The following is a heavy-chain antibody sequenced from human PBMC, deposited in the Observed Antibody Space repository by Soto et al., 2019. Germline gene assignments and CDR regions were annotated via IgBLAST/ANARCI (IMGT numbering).Heavy chain of an antibody. Sequence: EVQLLESGGGLVQPGGSLRLSCAASGFTFSSYAMSWVRQAPGKGLEWVSAIGGSGGSTYYADSVKGRFTRSRDNTKNTQYLQKNSLSAEHTAVYYRAKDFPSIAARPGLFDYCGQGPLVTVSS. CDR2: IGGSGGST. V-gene: IGHV3-23*01. CDR3: AKDFPSIAARPGLFDY. J-gene: IGHJ4*02. CDR1: GFTFSSYA. D-gene: IGHD6-6*01.